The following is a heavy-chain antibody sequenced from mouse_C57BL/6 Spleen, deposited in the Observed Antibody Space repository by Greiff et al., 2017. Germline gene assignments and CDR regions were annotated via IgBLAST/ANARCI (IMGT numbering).Heavy chain of an antibody. J-gene: IGHJ3*01. CDR2: ISDGGSYT. CDR3: ARDIYYDYDGWFAC. CDR1: GFTFSSYA. Sequence: EVMLVESGGGLVKPGGSLKLSCAASGFTFSSYAMSWVRQTPEKRLEWVATISDGGSYTYYPDNVKGRFTISRDNAKNNLYLQMSHLKSEDTAMYYCARDIYYDYDGWFACWGQGTLVTVSA. D-gene: IGHD2-4*01. V-gene: IGHV5-4*01.